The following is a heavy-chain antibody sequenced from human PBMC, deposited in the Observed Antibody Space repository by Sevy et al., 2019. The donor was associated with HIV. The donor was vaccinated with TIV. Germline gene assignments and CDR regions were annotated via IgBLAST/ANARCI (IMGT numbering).Heavy chain of an antibody. Sequence: SETLSLTCTVSGGAMNLYFWSWIRQPPGKGLEWIGYISSSGSTNYNPSLKSRVTISLSTSGNQFSLKLRSMTAADTAVYYCARESIGSTGYFDFWGQGTLVTVSS. CDR3: ARESIGSTGYFDF. V-gene: IGHV4-4*08. J-gene: IGHJ4*02. CDR1: GGAMNLYF. D-gene: IGHD1-1*01. CDR2: ISSSGST.